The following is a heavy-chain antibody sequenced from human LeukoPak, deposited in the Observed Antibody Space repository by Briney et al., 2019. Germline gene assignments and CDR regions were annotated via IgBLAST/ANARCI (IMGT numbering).Heavy chain of an antibody. D-gene: IGHD6-6*01. CDR3: ARDPPGRPYSSSSYG. V-gene: IGHV1-69*06. Sequence: GASVKVSCKASGGTFSSYATSWVRQAPGQGLEWMGGIIPMFGTANYAQKFQGRVTITADKSTSTAYMELSSLRSEDTAVYYCARDPPGRPYSSSSYGWGQGTLVTVSS. CDR2: IIPMFGTA. J-gene: IGHJ4*02. CDR1: GGTFSSYA.